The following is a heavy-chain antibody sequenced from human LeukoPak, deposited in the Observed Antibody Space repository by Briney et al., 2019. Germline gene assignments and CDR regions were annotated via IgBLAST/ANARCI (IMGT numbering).Heavy chain of an antibody. D-gene: IGHD3-22*01. J-gene: IGHJ4*02. CDR3: ARDERGYYDSSGFFGAIDY. CDR1: GFTFSSHV. Sequence: GGSLRLSCVASGFTFSSHVMSWVRQAPGEGLEWVSGISGSGDTTYYADSVKGRFTISRDNSKNTLSLQMNSLRAEDTAVYYCARDERGYYDSSGFFGAIDYWGQGSLVSVSS. CDR2: ISGSGDTT. V-gene: IGHV3-23*01.